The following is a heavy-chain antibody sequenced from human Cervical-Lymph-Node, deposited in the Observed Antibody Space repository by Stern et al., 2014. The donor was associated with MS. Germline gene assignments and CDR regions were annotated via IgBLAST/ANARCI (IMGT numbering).Heavy chain of an antibody. CDR2: IYYSGST. J-gene: IGHJ4*02. CDR1: GDSISNDGYY. CDR3: ARDDRGSSWYRFDF. Sequence: VQLVESGPGVAKPSQTLSLTCTVSGDSISNDGYYSTWIRQLPGKGLEWIGYIYYSGSTYYNPSLKSRVTMSLDTSKNQFSLNLSSVTAADTAIYYCARDDRGSSWYRFDFWGQGTLVTVSS. V-gene: IGHV4-31*03. D-gene: IGHD6-13*01.